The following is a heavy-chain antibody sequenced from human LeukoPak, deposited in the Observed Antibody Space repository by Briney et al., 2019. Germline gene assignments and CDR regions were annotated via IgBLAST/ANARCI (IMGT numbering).Heavy chain of an antibody. V-gene: IGHV3-23*01. Sequence: GGSLRLSCAASGFTFSSYAMSWVRQAPGKGLEWVSAISGSGGSTYYADSVKGRFTISRDNDKNSLYLQMNSLRVEDTAVYYCARPSYNSGSVFDYWGQGSLVTVSS. CDR3: ARPSYNSGSVFDY. D-gene: IGHD3-10*01. CDR1: GFTFSSYA. J-gene: IGHJ4*02. CDR2: ISGSGGST.